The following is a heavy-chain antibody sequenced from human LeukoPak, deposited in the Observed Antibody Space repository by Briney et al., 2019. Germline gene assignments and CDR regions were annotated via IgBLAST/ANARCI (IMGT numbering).Heavy chain of an antibody. J-gene: IGHJ5*02. CDR1: GVSISSSSYY. Sequence: SETLSLTCTVSGVSISSSSYYWGWIRQTPGKGLEWIGSLYYSGSTFYNPSLQSRVTLSVDTSKNHFPLKMNSVTAADTAVYYCAKAVAWRRFDPWGQGTLVTVSS. CDR2: LYYSGST. D-gene: IGHD6-19*01. CDR3: AKAVAWRRFDP. V-gene: IGHV4-39*06.